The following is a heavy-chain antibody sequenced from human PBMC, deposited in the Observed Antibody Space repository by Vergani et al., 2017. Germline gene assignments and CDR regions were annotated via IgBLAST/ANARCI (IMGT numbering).Heavy chain of an antibody. J-gene: IGHJ4*02. V-gene: IGHV1-2*02. CDR3: ARDDSYYDFWSGYGRPAGYFDY. CDR2: INPNSGGT. D-gene: IGHD3-3*01. Sequence: QVQLVQSGSELKKPGASVKVSCKASGYTFTSYAMNWVRQAPGQGLEWMGWINPNSGGTNYAQKFQGRVTMTRDTSISTAYMELSRLRSDDTAVYYCARDDSYYDFWSGYGRPAGYFDYWGQGTLVTVSS. CDR1: GYTFTSYA.